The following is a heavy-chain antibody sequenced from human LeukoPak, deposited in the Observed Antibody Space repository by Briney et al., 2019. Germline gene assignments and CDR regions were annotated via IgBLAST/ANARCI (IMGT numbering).Heavy chain of an antibody. V-gene: IGHV3-21*01. CDR2: ISSSSSYI. CDR3: ARGASGSYADAFDI. Sequence: GGSLRLSCAASGFTFSSYSMNWVRQAPGKGLEWVSSISSSSSYIYYADSVKGRFTISRDNAKNSLYLQMNSLRAEDTAVYYCARGASGSYADAFDIWGQGTMVTVSS. D-gene: IGHD1-26*01. CDR1: GFTFSSYS. J-gene: IGHJ3*02.